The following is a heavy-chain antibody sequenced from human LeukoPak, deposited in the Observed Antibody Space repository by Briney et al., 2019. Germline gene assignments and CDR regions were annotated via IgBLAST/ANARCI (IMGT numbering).Heavy chain of an antibody. CDR2: IKQDGSEK. V-gene: IGHV3-7*01. J-gene: IGHJ4*02. CDR1: GFAFSSHW. D-gene: IGHD3-22*01. Sequence: GGSLRLSCAASGFAFSSHWMSWVRQAPGNGLEWVANIKQDGSEKYYVDSVKGRFTISRDNAKNSLYLQMNSLRAEDTAVYYCARQPHYYDSSGYYSRHYGGQGTLVTVSS. CDR3: ARQPHYYDSSGYYSRHY.